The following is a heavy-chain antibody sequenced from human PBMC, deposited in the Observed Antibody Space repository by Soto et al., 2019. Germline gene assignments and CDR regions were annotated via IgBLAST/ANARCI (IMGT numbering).Heavy chain of an antibody. CDR3: AGYNWYERGMDV. CDR1: RGAFTTYA. D-gene: IGHD1-20*01. J-gene: IGHJ6*02. V-gene: IGHV1-69*01. Sequence: QVQLVQSGPEVRKPGSSVKVSCKASRGAFTTYAISWVRQAPGQGLEWMGGIIPMFGTTNYAQKFQGRLTITADESTSTAYMELSSLRSDDTAMFYSAGYNWYERGMDVWGQGTTVTVSS. CDR2: IIPMFGTT.